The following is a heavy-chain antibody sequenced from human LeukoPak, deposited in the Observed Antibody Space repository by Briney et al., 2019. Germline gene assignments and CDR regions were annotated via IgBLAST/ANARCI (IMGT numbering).Heavy chain of an antibody. D-gene: IGHD3-22*01. V-gene: IGHV3-7*01. J-gene: IGHJ4*02. Sequence: GGSLRLSCAASGFTFTNAWMTWVRQAPGKGLEWVANIKQDGSEKYYVDSVKGRFTISRDNAKNSLYLQMNSLRAEDTAVYYCARDHGYYYDSSGLESYYFDYWGQGTLVTVSS. CDR1: GFTFTNAW. CDR2: IKQDGSEK. CDR3: ARDHGYYYDSSGLESYYFDY.